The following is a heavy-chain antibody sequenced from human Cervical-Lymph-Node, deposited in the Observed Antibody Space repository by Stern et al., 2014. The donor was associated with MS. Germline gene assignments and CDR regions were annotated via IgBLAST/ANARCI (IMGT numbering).Heavy chain of an antibody. J-gene: IGHJ6*02. Sequence: QVQLVESGAEVKKPWSSVKVSCMASGGTFRRNAISWVRQAPGQGLEWVGGIITVLLTTTYAQKFQGSVIIPADRSTSTVYMELTSLRSEDTAVYYCARTVSAWNGDLMGAAPSGYYYGMDVWGQGTTVTVSS. CDR1: GGTFRRNA. D-gene: IGHD1-1*01. CDR2: IITVLLTT. V-gene: IGHV1-69*06. CDR3: ARTVSAWNGDLMGAAPSGYYYGMDV.